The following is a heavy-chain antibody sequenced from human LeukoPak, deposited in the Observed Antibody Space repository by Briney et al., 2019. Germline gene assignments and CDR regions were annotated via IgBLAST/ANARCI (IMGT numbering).Heavy chain of an antibody. CDR3: ARQSSLLRGVPAYFDS. CDR2: TYYRSKWYD. J-gene: IGHJ4*02. V-gene: IGHV6-1*01. Sequence: SQTLSLTCAISGDSVSSKSAAWNWIRQSPSRGLEWLGRTYYRSKWYDDYAVSVKSRITINPDTSKNQFSLQLHSVTPEDTAVYYCARQSSLLRGVPAYFDSWGQGALVTVSS. CDR1: GDSVSSKSAA. D-gene: IGHD3-10*01.